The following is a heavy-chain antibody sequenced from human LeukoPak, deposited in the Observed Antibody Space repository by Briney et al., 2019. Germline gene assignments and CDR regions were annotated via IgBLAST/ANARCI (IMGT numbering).Heavy chain of an antibody. CDR1: GGSISSYY. D-gene: IGHD6-19*01. J-gene: IGHJ4*02. CDR3: ARGYSSGWYYFDY. CDR2: IYYSESS. V-gene: IGHV4-59*01. Sequence: SETLSLTCTVSGGSISSYYWSWIRQPPGKGLEWIGFIYYSESSNYNPSLRSRVTISVDTSKNQFSLKLSSVTAADTAVYYCARGYSSGWYYFDYWGQGTLVTVSS.